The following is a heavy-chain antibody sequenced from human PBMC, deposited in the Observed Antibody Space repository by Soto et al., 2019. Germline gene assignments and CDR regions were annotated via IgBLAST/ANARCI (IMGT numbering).Heavy chain of an antibody. CDR3: ARDDPIFGAIPRMDI. Sequence: EVQLVESGGSLVNPGGSLRLSCSASGFPFSSYTMYWVRQAPGKGLEWVSSITTGSTRNIFYADSVKGRFTISRDNADNLLYLQMNNVRVEDTAVYYCARDDPIFGAIPRMDIWGQGTTVTVSS. J-gene: IGHJ6*02. CDR1: GFPFSSYT. D-gene: IGHD3-3*01. CDR2: ITTGSTRNI. V-gene: IGHV3-21*02.